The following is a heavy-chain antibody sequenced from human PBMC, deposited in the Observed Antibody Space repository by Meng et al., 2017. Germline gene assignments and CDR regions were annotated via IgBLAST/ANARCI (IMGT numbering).Heavy chain of an antibody. Sequence: QIQLQQSGPGRVKPSPTLSLICAISGDSVSSNSAAWNWIRQSPSRGLEWLGRAYYRSKWYHDYAESVKSRISIDPDTSKNQFSLQLRSVTPEDSAVYYCARGSYSFDSWGQRTLVTVSS. D-gene: IGHD1-26*01. CDR3: ARGSYSFDS. CDR2: AYYRSKWYH. J-gene: IGHJ4*02. V-gene: IGHV6-1*01. CDR1: GDSVSSNSAA.